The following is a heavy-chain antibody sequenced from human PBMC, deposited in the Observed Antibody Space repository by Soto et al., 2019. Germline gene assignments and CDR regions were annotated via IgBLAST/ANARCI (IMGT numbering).Heavy chain of an antibody. J-gene: IGHJ3*02. CDR2: IYYSGST. CDR3: TYDSSGYTDAFDI. V-gene: IGHV4-39*01. D-gene: IGHD3-22*01. CDR1: GGSISSSSYY. Sequence: SETLSLTCTVSGGSISSSSYYWGWIRQPPGKGLEWIGSIYYSGSTYYNPSLKSRVTISVDTSKNQFSLKLSSVTAADTAVYYCTYDSSGYTDAFDIWGQGTMVTVSS.